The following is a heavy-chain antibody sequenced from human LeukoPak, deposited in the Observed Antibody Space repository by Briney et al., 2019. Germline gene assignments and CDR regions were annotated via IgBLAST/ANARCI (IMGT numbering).Heavy chain of an antibody. CDR1: GYSFSSYG. Sequence: ASVKVSCKASGYSFSSYGISWVRQAPGQGLEWMGWISGHNGNTKYAQKLQGRVTMTTDTSTSTAYMELRSLTSDDTAVYYCARATNFYYYYGMDVWGQGTTVTSP. CDR3: ARATNFYYYYGMDV. J-gene: IGHJ6*02. CDR2: ISGHNGNT. V-gene: IGHV1-18*01. D-gene: IGHD1-26*01.